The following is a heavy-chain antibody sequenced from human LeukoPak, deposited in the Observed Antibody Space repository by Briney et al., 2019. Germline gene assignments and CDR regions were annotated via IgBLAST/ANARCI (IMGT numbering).Heavy chain of an antibody. CDR3: ARDSSSSWYYFDY. J-gene: IGHJ4*02. Sequence: AGGSLRLSCAASGFTFSSYWMSWVRQAPGKGLEWVANIKQDGSEKYYVDSVKGRLTISRDNAKNSLCLQMNSLRAEDTAVYYCARDSSSSWYYFDYWGQGTLVTVSS. D-gene: IGHD6-13*01. CDR2: IKQDGSEK. V-gene: IGHV3-7*03. CDR1: GFTFSSYW.